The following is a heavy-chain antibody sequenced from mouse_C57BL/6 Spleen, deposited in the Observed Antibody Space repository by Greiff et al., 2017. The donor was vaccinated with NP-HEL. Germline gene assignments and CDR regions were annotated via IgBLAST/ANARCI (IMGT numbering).Heavy chain of an antibody. V-gene: IGHV1-55*01. CDR2: IYPGSGST. J-gene: IGHJ3*01. CDR3: ARSRDGYYLFAY. CDR1: GYTFTSYW. Sequence: QVQLKQPGAELVKPGASVKMSCKASGYTFTSYWITWVKQRPGQGLEWIGDIYPGSGSTNYNEKFKSKATLTVDTSSSTAYMQLSSLTSEDSAVYYCARSRDGYYLFAYWGQGTLVTVSA. D-gene: IGHD2-3*01.